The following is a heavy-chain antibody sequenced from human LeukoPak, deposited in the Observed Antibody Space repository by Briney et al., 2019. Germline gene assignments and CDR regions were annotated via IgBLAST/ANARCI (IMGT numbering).Heavy chain of an antibody. Sequence: SQTLSPTCTVSGGSISSGDYYWSWIRQPPGKGLEWIGYIYYSGSTYYNPSLKSRVTISVDTSKDQFSLKLSSVTAADTAVYYCARVYDSSGYYYNYYFDYWGQGTLVTVSS. CDR3: ARVYDSSGYYYNYYFDY. CDR2: IYYSGST. J-gene: IGHJ4*02. CDR1: GGSISSGDYY. V-gene: IGHV4-30-4*08. D-gene: IGHD3-22*01.